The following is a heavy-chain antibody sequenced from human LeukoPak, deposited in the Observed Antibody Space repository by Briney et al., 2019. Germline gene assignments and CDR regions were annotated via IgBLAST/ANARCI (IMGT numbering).Heavy chain of an antibody. V-gene: IGHV4-59*08. D-gene: IGHD6-13*01. CDR1: GASIDSYY. J-gene: IGHJ3*02. Sequence: SETLSLTCTVSGASIDSYYWSWIRQPPGKGPEWIGYAHYNGEIKYNPSLESRLTISVDTSKNEVSLVLTSVTAADTALYYCARQPGGTAAFDIWAQGTMVTVSA. CDR3: ARQPGGTAAFDI. CDR2: AHYNGEI.